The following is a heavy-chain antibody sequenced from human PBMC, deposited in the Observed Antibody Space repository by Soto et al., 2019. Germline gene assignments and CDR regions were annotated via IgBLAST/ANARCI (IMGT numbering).Heavy chain of an antibody. V-gene: IGHV4-31*03. D-gene: IGHD3-22*01. J-gene: IGHJ5*02. CDR1: GGSISSGGYY. CDR2: IYYSGST. CDR3: ARSSSGYYDNWFDP. Sequence: SETLSLTCTVSGGSISSGGYYWSWIRQHPGKGLEWIGYIYYSGSTYYNPSLKSRVTISVDTSKNQFSLKLSSVTAADTAVYYCARSSSGYYDNWFDPWGQGTLVTVSS.